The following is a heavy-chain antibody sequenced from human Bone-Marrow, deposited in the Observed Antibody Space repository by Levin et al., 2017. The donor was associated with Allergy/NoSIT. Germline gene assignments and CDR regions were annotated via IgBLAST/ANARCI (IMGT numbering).Heavy chain of an antibody. D-gene: IGHD3-16*01. J-gene: IGHJ1*01. CDR1: GFPFHTSA. CDR2: ISGDADMT. Sequence: PGGSLRLSCTASGFPFHTSAMTWVRQAPGQGLGWVSSISGDADMTSYADSVKGRFTISRDNAKNSLYLQMNSLRPEDTAFYYCAKVPSSFGGSYYFHHWGRGTLVTVSS. CDR3: AKVPSSFGGSYYFHH. V-gene: IGHV3-23*01.